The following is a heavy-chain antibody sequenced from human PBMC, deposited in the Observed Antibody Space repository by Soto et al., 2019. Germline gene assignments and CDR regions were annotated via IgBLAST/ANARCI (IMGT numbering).Heavy chain of an antibody. D-gene: IGHD1-26*01. CDR3: ERGRPRSGPPFYYYGLDV. CDR1: GGTFSTYV. Sequence: QVQLVQSGAEVKKPGSSVKVSCKASGGTFSTYVISWVRQAPGQGLEWMGRVIPMSGSSNYAQKFQGRVTSTADKDTSIAYMEVRSLRSEYTAVYYCERGRPRSGPPFYYYGLDVWGQGTTVIVSS. J-gene: IGHJ6*02. CDR2: VIPMSGSS. V-gene: IGHV1-69*06.